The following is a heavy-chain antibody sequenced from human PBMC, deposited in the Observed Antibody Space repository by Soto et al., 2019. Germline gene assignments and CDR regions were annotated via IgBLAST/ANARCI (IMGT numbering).Heavy chain of an antibody. J-gene: IGHJ5*02. Sequence: SQTLSLTCAISGDSVSSKTAAWNWIRQSPSRGLEWLGRTYFRSKWYNDYAISVKSRITINPDTSKNQFSLLLNSVTPEDTAVYYCARVSFDHFVHWFDPGAREPWSPSPQ. CDR2: TYFRSKWYN. CDR3: ARVSFDHFVHWFDP. V-gene: IGHV6-1*01. CDR1: GDSVSSKTAA. D-gene: IGHD3-9*01.